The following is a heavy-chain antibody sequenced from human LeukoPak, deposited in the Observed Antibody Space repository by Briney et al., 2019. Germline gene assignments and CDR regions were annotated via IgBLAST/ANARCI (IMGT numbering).Heavy chain of an antibody. D-gene: IGHD3-10*01. CDR1: GFTVTSNY. CDR3: ARGQIYGTGSYFFDH. CDR2: TYTDGRT. Sequence: HPGGSLRLSCAASGFTVTSNYMSWVRQTPGQGRLEWVSVTYTDGRTFYTGSVTGRFTISRDNSKNTLYLQMNSLRAEDTAVYYCARGQIYGTGSYFFDHWGQGTLVTVSS. V-gene: IGHV3-66*01. J-gene: IGHJ4*02.